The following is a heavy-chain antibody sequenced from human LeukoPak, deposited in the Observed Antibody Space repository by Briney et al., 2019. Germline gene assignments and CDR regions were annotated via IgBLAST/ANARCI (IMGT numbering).Heavy chain of an antibody. CDR2: MNPNSGNT. V-gene: IGHV1-8*01. Sequence: ASVKVSCKTSGYTFTSYDVNWVRQATGQGLEWMGCMNPNSGNTAYAQKFQGRVTMTRNTSIRTAYMELSSLRSEDTAVYYCAAYLMRISWYREGDYFDYWGQGSLVTVSS. CDR1: GYTFTSYD. D-gene: IGHD6-13*01. CDR3: AAYLMRISWYREGDYFDY. J-gene: IGHJ4*02.